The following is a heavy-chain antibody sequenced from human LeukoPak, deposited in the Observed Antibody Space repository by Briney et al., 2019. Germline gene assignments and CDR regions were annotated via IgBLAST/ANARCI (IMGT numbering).Heavy chain of an antibody. CDR3: ARANPVYGDFDY. Sequence: GRSPRLSCAVSGLAVSDNYMSWVRQAPGKGLEWVSLIFPNGNTYYADFVQGRFSISRDSSRNTLFLDMSSLKTEDTAVYFCARANPVYGDFDYWGQGTLVTVSS. D-gene: IGHD4-17*01. CDR2: IFPNGNT. V-gene: IGHV3-53*01. J-gene: IGHJ4*02. CDR1: GLAVSDNY.